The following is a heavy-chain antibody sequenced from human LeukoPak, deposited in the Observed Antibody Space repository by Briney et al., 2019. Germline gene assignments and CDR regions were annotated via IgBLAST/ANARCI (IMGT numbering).Heavy chain of an antibody. D-gene: IGHD2-21*02. CDR1: GFTFNRCW. CDR3: TSWGDTTAEYFQR. CDR2: INPDGRDT. V-gene: IGHV3-7*01. Sequence: GGSLRLSCVVSGFTFNRCWMNWVRQAPGKGLEWVAHINPDGRDTYYVDSVKGRFTISRDNAQNSMYLQMNSLRIEDTAVYYCTSWGDTTAEYFQRWGQGTLVTISS. J-gene: IGHJ1*01.